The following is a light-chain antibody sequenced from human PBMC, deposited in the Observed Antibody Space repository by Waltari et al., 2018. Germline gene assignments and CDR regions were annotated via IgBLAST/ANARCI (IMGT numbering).Light chain of an antibody. CDR3: QQYGSSPRT. V-gene: IGKV3-20*01. CDR1: QSVSSSY. CDR2: GAS. J-gene: IGKJ1*01. Sequence: EIVLTQSPGTLSLSPGERATLSCRASQSVSSSYLAWYQQKPGQAPRLLIYGASSRDTGLPDRFSGSGSGTDFTLTISRLEPEDFAVYYCQQYGSSPRTFGQGTKVEIK.